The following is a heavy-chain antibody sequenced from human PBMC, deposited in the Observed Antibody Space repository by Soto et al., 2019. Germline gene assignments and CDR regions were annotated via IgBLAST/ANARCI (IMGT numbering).Heavy chain of an antibody. CDR1: GYSFTSYW. V-gene: IGHV5-51*01. CDR2: IYPGDSDT. D-gene: IGHD2-15*01. Sequence: PGESLKISCKGSGYSFTSYWIGWARQMPGKGLEWMGIIYPGDSDTRYSPSFQGQVTISADKSISTAYLQWSSLKASDTAVYYCARAQGVGGVASEVKRSGMDVWGKGTTVTVPS. CDR3: ARAQGVGGVASEVKRSGMDV. J-gene: IGHJ6*04.